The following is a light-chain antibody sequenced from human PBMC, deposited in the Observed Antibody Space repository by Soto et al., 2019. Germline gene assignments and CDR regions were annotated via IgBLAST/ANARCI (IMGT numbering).Light chain of an antibody. CDR3: QQYGSSPKT. Sequence: EIVLTQSPATLSLSPGERATLYCRASQSVSNYLAWYQQKPGQAPRLLIYGASSRATGIPDRFSGSGSGTDFTLTISRLEPEDFAVYYCQQYGSSPKTFGQGTKVDI. CDR2: GAS. V-gene: IGKV3-20*01. CDR1: QSVSNY. J-gene: IGKJ1*01.